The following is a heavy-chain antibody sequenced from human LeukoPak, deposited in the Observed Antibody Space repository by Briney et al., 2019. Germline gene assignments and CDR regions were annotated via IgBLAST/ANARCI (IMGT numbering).Heavy chain of an antibody. J-gene: IGHJ4*02. CDR3: ARAYYDSSGYYSYYFDY. Sequence: SVKVSCKASGGTFSSYAISWVRQAPGQGLEWMGGIIPIFGTANYAKKFQGRVTITTDESTSTAYMEMSSLRSEDTAVYYCARAYYDSSGYYSYYFDYWGQGTLVTVSS. V-gene: IGHV1-69*05. CDR2: IIPIFGTA. CDR1: GGTFSSYA. D-gene: IGHD3-22*01.